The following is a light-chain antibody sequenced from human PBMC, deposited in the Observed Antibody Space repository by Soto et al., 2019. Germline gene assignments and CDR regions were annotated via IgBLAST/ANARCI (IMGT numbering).Light chain of an antibody. CDR2: AAS. CDR1: QSISSN. CDR3: QQYNNWPQT. Sequence: EIVMTQSPTTLSASPGERATLSCGASQSISSNLAWYQQKRGQAPRLLIYAASTRATGIPARFSGSGSGTEFTLTISSLQSEDFAVYYCQQYNNWPQTFGQGTKVEIK. V-gene: IGKV3D-15*01. J-gene: IGKJ1*01.